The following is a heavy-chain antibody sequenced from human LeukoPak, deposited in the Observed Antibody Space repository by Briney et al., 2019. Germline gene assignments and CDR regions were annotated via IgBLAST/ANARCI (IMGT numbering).Heavy chain of an antibody. CDR2: ISSNGGST. Sequence: GGSLRLSCAASGFTFSSYAMHWVRQAPGKGLEYVSAISSNGGSTYYANSVKGRFTISRDNSKNTLYLQMGSLRAEDMAVYYCARGTRDGYNFVNYWGQGTLVTVSS. V-gene: IGHV3-64*01. CDR3: ARGTRDGYNFVNY. CDR1: GFTFSSYA. D-gene: IGHD5-24*01. J-gene: IGHJ4*02.